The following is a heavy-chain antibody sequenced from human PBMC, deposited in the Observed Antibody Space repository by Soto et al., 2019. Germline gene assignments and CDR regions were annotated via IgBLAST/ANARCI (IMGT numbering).Heavy chain of an antibody. CDR2: ISGSGVRT. Sequence: EMQLLESGGGLVQPGASLRLSCSASGFTFSNYAMSWARQAPGKGLEWVSTISGSGVRTYYADSVKGRFTISGDNSKNTLDLQMNSLRAEDTAIYYCAKDHAREQFVRGENWFDSWGQGTLVTVSS. V-gene: IGHV3-23*01. CDR1: GFTFSNYA. J-gene: IGHJ5*01. CDR3: AKDHAREQFVRGENWFDS. D-gene: IGHD6-6*01.